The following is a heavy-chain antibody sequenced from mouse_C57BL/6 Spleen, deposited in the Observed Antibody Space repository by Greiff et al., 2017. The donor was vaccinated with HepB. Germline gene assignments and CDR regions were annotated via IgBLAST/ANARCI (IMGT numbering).Heavy chain of an antibody. V-gene: IGHV1-55*01. CDR3: ATDGDYDGLDY. J-gene: IGHJ2*01. D-gene: IGHD2-4*01. Sequence: QVQLKQPGAELVKPGASVKMSCKASGYTFTSYWITWVKQRPGQGLEWIGDIYPGSGSTNYNEKFKSKATLTVDTSSSTAYMQLSSLTSEDSAVYYCATDGDYDGLDYWGQGTTLTVSS. CDR2: IYPGSGST. CDR1: GYTFTSYW.